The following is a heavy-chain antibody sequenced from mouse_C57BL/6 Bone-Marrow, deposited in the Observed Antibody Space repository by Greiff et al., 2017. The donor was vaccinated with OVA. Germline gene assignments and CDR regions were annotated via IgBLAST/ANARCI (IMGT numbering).Heavy chain of an antibody. CDR1: GYTFTDYE. Sequence: QVQLQQSGAELVRPGASVTLSCKASGYTFTDYEMHWVKQTPVHGLEWIGAIDPETGGTAYNQKFKGKAILTADKSSSTAYMELRSLTSEDSAVYYCTREDWDGYYAMDDWGQGTSVTVSS. V-gene: IGHV1-15*01. J-gene: IGHJ4*01. D-gene: IGHD4-1*01. CDR2: IDPETGGT. CDR3: TREDWDGYYAMDD.